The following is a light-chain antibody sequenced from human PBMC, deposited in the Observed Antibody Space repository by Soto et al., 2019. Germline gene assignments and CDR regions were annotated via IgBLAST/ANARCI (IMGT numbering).Light chain of an antibody. Sequence: EIVLTQSPGTLSLSPGDTATLSCRASQSVYSTYLAWYQHKVGQAPRLLIYVSSTRATGIPDRFSGSGSGTDFTLTIMRLEPEDFVVYYCQQYGSSPSTFGQGTKVEVK. V-gene: IGKV3-20*01. CDR1: QSVYSTY. CDR2: VSS. J-gene: IGKJ1*01. CDR3: QQYGSSPST.